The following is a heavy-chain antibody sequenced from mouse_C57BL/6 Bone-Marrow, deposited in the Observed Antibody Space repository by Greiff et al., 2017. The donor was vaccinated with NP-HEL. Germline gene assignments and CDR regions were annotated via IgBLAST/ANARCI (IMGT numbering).Heavy chain of an antibody. CDR3: ALYGNYVGYFDV. CDR2: IYPGGGYT. Sequence: QVQLQHSGAELVRPGTSVKMSCKASGYTFTNYWIGWAKQRPGHGLEWIGDIYPGGGYTNYNEKFKGKATLTADKSSSTAYMQFSNLTSEDSAIYYCALYGNYVGYFDVWGTGTTVTVSS. D-gene: IGHD2-1*01. J-gene: IGHJ1*03. V-gene: IGHV1-63*01. CDR1: GYTFTNYW.